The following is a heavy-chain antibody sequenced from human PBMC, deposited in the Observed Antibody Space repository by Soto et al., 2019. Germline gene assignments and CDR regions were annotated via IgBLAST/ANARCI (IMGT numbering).Heavy chain of an antibody. CDR2: IYYSGST. J-gene: IGHJ6*02. Sequence: TLSLTCTVSGGSISSGGYYWSWIRQHPGKGLEWIGYIYYSGSTYYNPSLKSRVTISVDTSKNQFSLKLSSVTAADTAVYYCARSGGEPYYDFWSGYYYYYYGMDVWGQGTTVTVSS. D-gene: IGHD3-3*01. CDR3: ARSGGEPYYDFWSGYYYYYYGMDV. CDR1: GGSISSGGYY. V-gene: IGHV4-31*03.